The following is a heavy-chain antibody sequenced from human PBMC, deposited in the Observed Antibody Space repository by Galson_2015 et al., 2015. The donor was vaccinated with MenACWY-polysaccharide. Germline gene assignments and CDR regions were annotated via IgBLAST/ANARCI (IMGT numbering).Heavy chain of an antibody. J-gene: IGHJ5*02. V-gene: IGHV1-8*01. CDR3: ARGKHSSSWYDP. Sequence: SMKVSCKASGYTFTSYDINWVRQATGQGLEWMGWMNPNSGNTGYAQKFQGRVTMTRNTSISTAYMELSSLRSEDTAVYYCARGKHSSSWYDPWGQGTLVTVSS. CDR1: GYTFTSYD. CDR2: MNPNSGNT. D-gene: IGHD6-13*01.